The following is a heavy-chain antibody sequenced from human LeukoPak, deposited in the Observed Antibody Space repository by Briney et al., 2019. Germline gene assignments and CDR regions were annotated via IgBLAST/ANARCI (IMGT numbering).Heavy chain of an antibody. V-gene: IGHV4-34*01. Sequence: SETLSLTCAVYGGSFSGYYSSWIRQPPGKGLEWIGEINHSGSTNYNPSLKSRVTISVDTSKNQFSLRVSSVTAADTAVYYCARHLNNCGDDCYIFDYWGQGTLVTVSS. D-gene: IGHD2-21*01. CDR3: ARHLNNCGDDCYIFDY. CDR2: INHSGST. CDR1: GGSFSGYY. J-gene: IGHJ4*02.